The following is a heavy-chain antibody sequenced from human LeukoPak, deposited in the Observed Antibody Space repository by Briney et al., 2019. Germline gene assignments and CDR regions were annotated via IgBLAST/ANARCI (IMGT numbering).Heavy chain of an antibody. J-gene: IGHJ4*02. D-gene: IGHD2-15*01. CDR2: ISAYNGNT. CDR1: GYTFTSYG. CDR3: ASAGYCSGGSCSYYFDY. V-gene: IGHV1-18*01. Sequence: ASVKVSCKASGYTFTSYGISWVRQAPGQGLEWMGWISAYNGNTNYAQKLQGRVTMTRNTSISTAYMELSSLRSEDTAVYYCASAGYCSGGSCSYYFDYWGQGTLVTVSS.